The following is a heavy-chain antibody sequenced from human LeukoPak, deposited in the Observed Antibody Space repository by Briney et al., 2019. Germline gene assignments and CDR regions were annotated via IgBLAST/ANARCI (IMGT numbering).Heavy chain of an antibody. Sequence: GESLKISCKGSGYSFATYWIAWVRQMPGKGLEWMGIIYPGDSDTRYSPSFQGQVTISADKSINTAYLQWSSLKTSDTAMYYCARRAYCGGDCYSRYNWFDPWGQGTLVTVSS. CDR3: ARRAYCGGDCYSRYNWFDP. V-gene: IGHV5-51*01. D-gene: IGHD2-21*02. J-gene: IGHJ5*02. CDR2: IYPGDSDT. CDR1: GYSFATYW.